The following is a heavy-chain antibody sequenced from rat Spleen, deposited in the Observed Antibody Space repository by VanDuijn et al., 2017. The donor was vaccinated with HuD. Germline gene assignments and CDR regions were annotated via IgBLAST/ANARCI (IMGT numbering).Heavy chain of an antibody. J-gene: IGHJ2*01. D-gene: IGHD4-3*01. Sequence: QVQLKESGPGLVQPSQTLSLTCTVSEFSLNNNGVSWVRQPPGKGLEWIAAISSGGKTFYNSALKSRLNITKDTSKSQVFLKMNSLQTEDTATYYCARDWSYNSGFDYWGQGVMVTVSS. CDR2: ISSGGKT. V-gene: IGHV2S12*01. CDR1: EFSLNNNG. CDR3: ARDWSYNSGFDY.